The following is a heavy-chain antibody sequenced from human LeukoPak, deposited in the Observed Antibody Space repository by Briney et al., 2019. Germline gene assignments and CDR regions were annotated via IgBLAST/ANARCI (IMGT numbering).Heavy chain of an antibody. V-gene: IGHV3-7*01. J-gene: IGHJ3*02. CDR2: IKQDGSEK. CDR1: GFTFSSYW. Sequence: QPGGSLRLSCAASGFTFSSYWMSWVRQAPGKGLEWVANIKQDGSEKYYVDSVKGRFTISRDNAKNSLYLQMNSLRAEDTAVYYCARYDYVWGSYRIGPKNAFDIWGQGTMVTVSS. D-gene: IGHD3-16*02. CDR3: ARYDYVWGSYRIGPKNAFDI.